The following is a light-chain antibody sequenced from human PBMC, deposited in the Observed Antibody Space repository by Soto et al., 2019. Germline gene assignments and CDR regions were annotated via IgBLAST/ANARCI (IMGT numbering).Light chain of an antibody. J-gene: IGKJ4*01. Sequence: IVFTQSPGTPSXXXXXXXTXXXXTSQSVRNNYLAWYQQKPGQAPRLLIYGASNRATGIPDRFSGSGSGTDFTLTISRLEPEDFAVYYCQQFSSYPLTFGGGTKVDIK. CDR2: GAS. CDR1: QSVRNNY. V-gene: IGKV3-20*01. CDR3: QQFSSYPLT.